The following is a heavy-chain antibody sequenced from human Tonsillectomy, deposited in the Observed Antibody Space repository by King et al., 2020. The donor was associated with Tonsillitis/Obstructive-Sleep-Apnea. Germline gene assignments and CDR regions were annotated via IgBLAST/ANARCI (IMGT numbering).Heavy chain of an antibody. CDR2: IYDSGST. CDR1: GASISTYY. D-gene: IGHD3-22*01. V-gene: IGHV4-59*01. J-gene: IGHJ2*01. CDR3: ARDYFDSRGNWYFDL. Sequence: QLQESGPGLVKPSETLSLTCTVSGASISTYYWNWIRQPPGKGLEWIGYIYDSGSTNYNPSLKNRVTISVDTSKNQFSLNLSSVTAADTAVYYCARDYFDSRGNWYFDLWGRGTLVTVSS.